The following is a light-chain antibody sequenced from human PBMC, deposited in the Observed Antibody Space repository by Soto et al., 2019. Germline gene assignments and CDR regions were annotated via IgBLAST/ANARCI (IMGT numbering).Light chain of an antibody. CDR2: SAS. J-gene: IGKJ1*01. CDR3: QRYDSAPWT. V-gene: IGKV1-27*01. Sequence: DIQMTQSPSYLSASVGDKVTITCRASQGISNYLAWYQQKPGKVPTLLIYSASTLQSGVPSRFSGSGSGTAFTLTISSLQPEDVATYYCQRYDSAPWTFGQGTKVEIK. CDR1: QGISNY.